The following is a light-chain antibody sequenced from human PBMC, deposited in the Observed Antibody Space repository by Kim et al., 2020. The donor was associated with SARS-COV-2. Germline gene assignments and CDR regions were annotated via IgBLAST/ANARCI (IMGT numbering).Light chain of an antibody. CDR1: SSDIGAYNY. Sequence: GQSVSLSCTGSSSDIGAYNYISWYQQHAGEVPKLMIFDVNKRPSGVPDRFSGSKSGNTASLTISGLQAEDEADYYCCSYAGRYTYVFGTGTKVTVL. J-gene: IGLJ1*01. CDR2: DVN. V-gene: IGLV2-11*03. CDR3: CSYAGRYTYV.